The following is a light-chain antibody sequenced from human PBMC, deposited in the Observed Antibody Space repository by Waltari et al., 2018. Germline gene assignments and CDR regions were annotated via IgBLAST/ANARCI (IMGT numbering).Light chain of an antibody. Sequence: DIVMTQSPDSLAVSLGARATINCKSSQSGLFSSNNENYLAWYQQKPGQPPKLLIYWASTRESGVPDRFSGSGSGTDFTLTISSLQAEDVAVYYCQQYYSIPRSFGQGTKLEIK. V-gene: IGKV4-1*01. CDR3: QQYYSIPRS. CDR1: QSGLFSSNNENY. CDR2: WAS. J-gene: IGKJ2*03.